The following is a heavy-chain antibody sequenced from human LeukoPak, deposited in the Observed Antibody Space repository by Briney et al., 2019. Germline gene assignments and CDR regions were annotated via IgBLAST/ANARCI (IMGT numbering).Heavy chain of an antibody. Sequence: PSETLSLTCTVSGGSISSSSYYWGWIRQPPGKGLEWIGSIYYSGSIYYNPSLKSRVTISVDTSKNQFSLKLSSVTAADTAVYYCARVNPALIAARTGFDYWGQGTLVTVSS. J-gene: IGHJ4*02. CDR2: IYYSGSI. D-gene: IGHD6-6*01. CDR1: GGSISSSSYY. CDR3: ARVNPALIAARTGFDY. V-gene: IGHV4-39*07.